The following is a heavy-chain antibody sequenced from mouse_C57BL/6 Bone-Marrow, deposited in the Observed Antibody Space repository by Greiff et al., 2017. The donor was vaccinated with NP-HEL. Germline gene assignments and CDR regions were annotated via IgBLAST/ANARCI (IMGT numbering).Heavy chain of an antibody. CDR2: IRSKSNNYAT. D-gene: IGHD4-1*01. CDR1: GFSFNTYA. Sequence: EVKVEESGGGLVQPKGSLKLSCAASGFSFNTYAMNWVRQAPGKGLEWVARIRSKSNNYATYYADSVKDRFTISRDDSESMLYLQMNNLKTEDTAMYYCVRHGTFYAMDYWGLGTSVTVSS. J-gene: IGHJ4*01. CDR3: VRHGTFYAMDY. V-gene: IGHV10-1*01.